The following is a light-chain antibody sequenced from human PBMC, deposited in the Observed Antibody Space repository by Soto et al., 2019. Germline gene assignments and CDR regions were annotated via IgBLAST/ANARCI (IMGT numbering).Light chain of an antibody. V-gene: IGKV3-20*01. CDR3: QQYGGSPFT. Sequence: EIVLTQSPGTLSLSPGERATLSCRASQSVSVNSLAWYQQKGGQAPRLLIYAACTRATGVPDRLSGTGSGTDFALTISRLETDDSAVYYCQQYGGSPFTFGPGTKVDIK. CDR1: QSVSVNS. J-gene: IGKJ3*01. CDR2: AAC.